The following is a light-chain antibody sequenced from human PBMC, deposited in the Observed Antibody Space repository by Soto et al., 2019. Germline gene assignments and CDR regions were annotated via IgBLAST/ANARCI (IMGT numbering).Light chain of an antibody. CDR2: DAS. J-gene: IGKJ5*01. Sequence: EIVLTQSPATLSLSPGERATLSCRASQSVSTNLAWYQQKPCQAPRLLIYDASNRAPGIPARFSGSGSGTDFTLAISGLEPEEFAVCYWQQRSNWPPITGGQGTRLEIK. V-gene: IGKV3-11*01. CDR3: QQRSNWPPIT. CDR1: QSVSTN.